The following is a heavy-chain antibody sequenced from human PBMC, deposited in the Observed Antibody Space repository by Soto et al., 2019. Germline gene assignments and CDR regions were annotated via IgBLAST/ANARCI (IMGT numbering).Heavy chain of an antibody. D-gene: IGHD6-19*01. CDR1: GGSIIGHY. J-gene: IGHJ4*02. CDR3: ARVGSSGWSPDY. V-gene: IGHV4-59*11. Sequence: PSETLSVTCTVPGGSIIGHYWIWIRQSPGKRLEWIGYIFYTGSTNYNPSLKSRVTLSADTSKNQFSLRLSSVTAADTAVYYCARVGSSGWSPDYWGQGTLVTVSS. CDR2: IFYTGST.